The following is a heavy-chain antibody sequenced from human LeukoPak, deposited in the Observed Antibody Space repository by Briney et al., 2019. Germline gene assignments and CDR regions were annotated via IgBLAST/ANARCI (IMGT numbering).Heavy chain of an antibody. CDR3: ATPRTLNAFDI. V-gene: IGHV5-51*01. D-gene: IGHD2-15*01. Sequence: GESLKISCKGSGYSFTSYWIGWVRQMPGKGLEWMGITYPGGSDTRYSPSFQGQVTISADKSISTAYLQWSSLKASDTAMYYCATPRTLNAFDIWGQGTMVTVSS. J-gene: IGHJ3*02. CDR2: TYPGGSDT. CDR1: GYSFTSYW.